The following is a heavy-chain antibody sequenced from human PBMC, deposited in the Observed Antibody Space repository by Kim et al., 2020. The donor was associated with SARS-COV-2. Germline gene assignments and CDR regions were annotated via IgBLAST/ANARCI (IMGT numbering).Heavy chain of an antibody. CDR1: GDSISNYY. J-gene: IGHJ3*02. V-gene: IGHV4-59*01. CDR2: IYYSGST. Sequence: SETLSLTCTVSGDSISNYYWSWIRQPPGKGLEWIGYIYYSGSTNYNPSLKSRVTISVDTSKNQFSLKLSSVTAADTAVYYCARETRGIAVAGIDAFDIWGQGTMVTVSS. CDR3: ARETRGIAVAGIDAFDI. D-gene: IGHD6-19*01.